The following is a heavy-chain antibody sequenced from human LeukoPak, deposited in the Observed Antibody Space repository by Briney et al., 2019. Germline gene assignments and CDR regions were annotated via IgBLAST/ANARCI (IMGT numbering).Heavy chain of an antibody. D-gene: IGHD5-18*01. Sequence: GGSLRLSCAASGFTFINCARSGVRHAPGEKLEWVSGIRGSGVGTYYGGSAKGRFTISRDNSKSTLYVQMNRLRAADTAVYYCAKPARRGYNYGDYFDYWGQETLVTVSS. CDR3: AKPARRGYNYGDYFDY. CDR1: GFTFINCA. J-gene: IGHJ4*02. CDR2: IRGSGVGT. V-gene: IGHV3-23*01.